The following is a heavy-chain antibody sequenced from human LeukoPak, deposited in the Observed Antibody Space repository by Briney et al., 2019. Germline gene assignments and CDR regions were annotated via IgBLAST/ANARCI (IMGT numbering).Heavy chain of an antibody. CDR1: GFTVSSNY. Sequence: PGGSLRLSCAASGFTVSSNYMSWVRQAPGKGLEWVSVIYSGGSTYYADSVKGRFTISRDNSKNTLYLQMNSLRAEDTAVYYCARGAPYCSGGSCMYYFDYWGQGTLVTVSS. D-gene: IGHD2-15*01. CDR3: ARGAPYCSGGSCMYYFDY. J-gene: IGHJ4*02. CDR2: IYSGGST. V-gene: IGHV3-66*01.